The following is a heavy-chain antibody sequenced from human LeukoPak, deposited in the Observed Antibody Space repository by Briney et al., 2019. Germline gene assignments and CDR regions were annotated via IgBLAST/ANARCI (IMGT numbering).Heavy chain of an antibody. Sequence: GGSLRLSCAASGFTVCIKYMSGVRQSPGRGLEWGSIIYSGGSTYYADSVKGRFTISRDNSKNMLYLQMHSLSAEDTAVYYCARDAARLRATAGFHIWGQGTTVTVPS. V-gene: IGHV3-66*01. D-gene: IGHD2-21*02. CDR3: ARDAARLRATAGFHI. CDR2: IYSGGST. J-gene: IGHJ3*02. CDR1: GFTVCIKY.